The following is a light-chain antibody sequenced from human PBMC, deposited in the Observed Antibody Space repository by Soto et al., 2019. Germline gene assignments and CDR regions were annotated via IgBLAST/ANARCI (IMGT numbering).Light chain of an antibody. CDR2: VNSDGSH. J-gene: IGLJ2*01. CDR1: SGHRTYA. Sequence: QLVLTQSPSASASLGASVKLTCTLSSGHRTYAIAWHQQQPEKGPRFLMKVNSDGSHRKGDGIPDRFSGSSSGAERYLTISSLQSEDEADYYCQTWGTGIHVVFGGGTKLTVL. CDR3: QTWGTGIHVV. V-gene: IGLV4-69*01.